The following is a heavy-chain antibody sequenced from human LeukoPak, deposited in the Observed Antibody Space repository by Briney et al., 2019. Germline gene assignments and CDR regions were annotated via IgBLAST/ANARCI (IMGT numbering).Heavy chain of an antibody. CDR1: GFTFSSYG. CDR3: ARARGGYGGGGDY. Sequence: HPGGSLRLSCAASGFTFSSYGMHWVRQAPGKGLEWVAVISYDGSNKYYADSVKGRFTISRDNSKNTLYLQMNSLRAEDTAVYYCARARGGYGGGGDYWGQGTLVTVSS. V-gene: IGHV3-30*06. J-gene: IGHJ4*02. D-gene: IGHD5-24*01. CDR2: ISYDGSNK.